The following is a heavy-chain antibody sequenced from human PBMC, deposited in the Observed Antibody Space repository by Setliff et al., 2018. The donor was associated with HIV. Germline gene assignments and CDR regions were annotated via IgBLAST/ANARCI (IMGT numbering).Heavy chain of an antibody. D-gene: IGHD5-18*01. Sequence: SETLSLTCTVSGGSISTSSYYWSWIRQPAGKGLEWIGRIYTSGSTNYNPSLKSRVTISVDTSKNQFSLKLSSVTATDTAVYYCARHAIVDTAGRGFDYWGQGTLVTVSS. J-gene: IGHJ4*02. V-gene: IGHV4-61*02. CDR1: GGSISTSSYY. CDR3: ARHAIVDTAGRGFDY. CDR2: IYTSGST.